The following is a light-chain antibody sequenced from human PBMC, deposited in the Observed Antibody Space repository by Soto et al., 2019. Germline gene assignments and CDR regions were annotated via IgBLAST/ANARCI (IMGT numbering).Light chain of an antibody. CDR3: CSYVHSRTYV. Sequence: QSVLTQPASVSGSPGQSITISCTGTSSDVGSYNLVSWYQQHPGKAPKLMINEVTKRPSGVSNRFSGSKSGSTASLTISGLQAVDEADYCCCSYVHSRTYVFGSGPKATV. J-gene: IGLJ1*01. CDR2: EVT. V-gene: IGLV2-23*02. CDR1: SSDVGSYNL.